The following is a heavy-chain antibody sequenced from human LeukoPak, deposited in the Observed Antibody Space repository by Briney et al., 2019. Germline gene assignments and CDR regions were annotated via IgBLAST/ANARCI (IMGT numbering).Heavy chain of an antibody. J-gene: IGHJ5*02. CDR2: INPSDSST. CDR3: ARGGVAKLGPLDL. V-gene: IGHV1-46*01. Sequence: ASVKVSCKASGYSFTSYYMHWVRQAPGQGLEWMGIINPSDSSTSYAQKFQGRVTMTKDTSTSTVYMELSSLRSEDTAVYYCARGGVAKLGPLDLWGQGTLVTVSS. CDR1: GYSFTSYY. D-gene: IGHD7-27*01.